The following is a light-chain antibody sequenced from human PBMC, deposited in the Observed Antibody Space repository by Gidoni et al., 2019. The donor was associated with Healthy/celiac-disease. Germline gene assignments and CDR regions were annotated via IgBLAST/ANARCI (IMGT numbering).Light chain of an antibody. Sequence: DIQMPQSPSTLSASVGDRVTITCRASQSISSWLAWYQQKPGKAPKRLIYKASSLESGVPSRFSGSGSGTEFTLTISSLQPDDFATYYCQQYNSYWTFXXXTKVEIK. CDR1: QSISSW. J-gene: IGKJ1*01. CDR2: KAS. V-gene: IGKV1-5*03. CDR3: QQYNSYWT.